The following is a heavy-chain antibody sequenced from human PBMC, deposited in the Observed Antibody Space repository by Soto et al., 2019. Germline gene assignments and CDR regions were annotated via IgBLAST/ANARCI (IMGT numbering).Heavy chain of an antibody. V-gene: IGHV3-23*01. J-gene: IGHJ4*02. Sequence: GGSLRLSCAASGFTFSSYAMSWVRQAPGKGLEWVSAISGSGGSTYYADSVKGRFTISRDNSKNTLYLQMNSLRAEDTAVYYCAKDPDRAYYDFWSGYRALDYWGQGTLVTVSS. CDR3: AKDPDRAYYDFWSGYRALDY. D-gene: IGHD3-3*01. CDR1: GFTFSSYA. CDR2: ISGSGGST.